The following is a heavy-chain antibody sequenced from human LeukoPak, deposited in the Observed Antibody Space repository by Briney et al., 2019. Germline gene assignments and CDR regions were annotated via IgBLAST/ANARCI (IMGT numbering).Heavy chain of an antibody. CDR2: INPSGGST. D-gene: IGHD3-16*01. CDR1: GYTFTSYA. V-gene: IGHV1-46*01. J-gene: IGHJ5*02. CDR3: ARQYGGTYNWFDP. Sequence: ASVKVSCKASGYTFTSYAMNWVRQAPGQGLEWMGIINPSGGSTSFAQKFQGRVTMTRDTSTSTVYMELRSLRSDDTAVYYCARQYGGTYNWFDPWGQGTLVNVSS.